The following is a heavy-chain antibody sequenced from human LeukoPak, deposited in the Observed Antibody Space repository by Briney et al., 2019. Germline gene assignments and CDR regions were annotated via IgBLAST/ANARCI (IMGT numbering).Heavy chain of an antibody. CDR2: IIPIFGTA. CDR1: GGTFSSYA. D-gene: IGHD2-2*01. Sequence: GASVKVSCKASGGTFSSYAISWVRQAPGQGLEWMGGIIPIFGTANYAQKFQGRVTITADESTSTAYMELSSLRSEDTAVYYCANSPWDIVVVPAANDYYYYYMDVWGKGTTVTVSS. V-gene: IGHV1-69*13. CDR3: ANSPWDIVVVPAANDYYYYYMDV. J-gene: IGHJ6*03.